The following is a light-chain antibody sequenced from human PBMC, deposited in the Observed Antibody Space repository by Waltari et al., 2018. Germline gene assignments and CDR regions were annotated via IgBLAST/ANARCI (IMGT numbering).Light chain of an antibody. CDR2: YDD. CDR3: AAWDISLNNLL. Sequence: QSALTQPPSVSGAPRQRVTISCSGTSSNIGDSAVNWYQQLPGKPPKLVIYYDDLVPSGVSDRLSGSKSGSSASLAISGLQSEDEAVYFCAAWDISLNNLLFGGGTKLTVL. V-gene: IGLV1-36*01. CDR1: SSNIGDSA. J-gene: IGLJ2*01.